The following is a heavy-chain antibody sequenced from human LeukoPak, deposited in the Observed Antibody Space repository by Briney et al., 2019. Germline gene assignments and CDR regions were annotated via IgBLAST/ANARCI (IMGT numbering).Heavy chain of an antibody. Sequence: SVKVSCKASGGTFSSYAISWVRQAPGQGLEWMGRIIPILGIANYAQKFQGRVTITADKSTSTAYMELSSLRSEDTPVYYCARDGYDYVWGSSSNYWGQGTLVTVSS. J-gene: IGHJ4*02. D-gene: IGHD3-16*01. CDR2: IIPILGIA. V-gene: IGHV1-69*04. CDR3: ARDGYDYVWGSSSNY. CDR1: GGTFSSYA.